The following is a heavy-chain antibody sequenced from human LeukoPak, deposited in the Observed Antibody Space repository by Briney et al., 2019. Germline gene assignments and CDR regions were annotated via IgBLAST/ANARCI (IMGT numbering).Heavy chain of an antibody. D-gene: IGHD7-27*01. Sequence: PGGSLRLSCAASGFTFSVFWMHWVRQAPGTGPVWVSRISPDGSTTSHADSVKGRFTISRDNAKNTLYLQISSLRAEDTAVYYCARDMWGTFDYWGQGTLVTVSS. J-gene: IGHJ4*02. CDR3: ARDMWGTFDY. CDR2: ISPDGSTT. V-gene: IGHV3-74*01. CDR1: GFTFSVFW.